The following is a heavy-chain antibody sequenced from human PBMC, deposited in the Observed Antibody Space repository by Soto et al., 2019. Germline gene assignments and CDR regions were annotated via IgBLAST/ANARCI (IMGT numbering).Heavy chain of an antibody. J-gene: IGHJ6*02. D-gene: IGHD5-18*01. CDR3: ARDSILRGYSYGPNYYYYYGMDV. V-gene: IGHV4-31*03. CDR1: GGSISSGGYY. Sequence: PSETLSLTCTVSGGSISSGGYYWSWIRQHPGKGLEWIGYVYYSGSTYYNPSLKSRVTISVDTSKNQFSLKLSSVTAADTAAYYCARDSILRGYSYGPNYYYYYGMDVWGQGTTVTVSS. CDR2: VYYSGST.